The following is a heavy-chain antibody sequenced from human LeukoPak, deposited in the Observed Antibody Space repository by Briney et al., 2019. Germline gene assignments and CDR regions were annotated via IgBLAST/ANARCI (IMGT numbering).Heavy chain of an antibody. D-gene: IGHD5-12*01. CDR2: IYGSGTT. Sequence: SETLSLTCTVSGGSVSNYYWSWVRQPAGKGLEWIGRIYGSGTTRYNPSLQSRVTMSVDVSKNQFSLRLTSMTAADTAVYFCARGMAEAYDYNWFDPWGQGILVTVSS. CDR1: GGSVSNYY. V-gene: IGHV4-4*07. J-gene: IGHJ5*02. CDR3: ARGMAEAYDYNWFDP.